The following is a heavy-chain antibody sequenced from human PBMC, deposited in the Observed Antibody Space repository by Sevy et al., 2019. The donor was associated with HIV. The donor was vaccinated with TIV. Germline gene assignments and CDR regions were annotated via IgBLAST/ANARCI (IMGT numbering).Heavy chain of an antibody. D-gene: IGHD3-3*01. CDR1: GYTFAAYY. CDR2: IYPNGGDT. CDR3: ARGKHEECLLYRDN. V-gene: IGHV1-2*02. Sequence: ASVKVSCKTSGYTFAAYYIHWVRQAPGQGLEWLGWIYPNGGDTTYAQKFQGRGTVTMITSINTVYMELSRLGSDDTSVYYYARGKHEECLLYRDNWGEGTLVTVSS. J-gene: IGHJ4*02.